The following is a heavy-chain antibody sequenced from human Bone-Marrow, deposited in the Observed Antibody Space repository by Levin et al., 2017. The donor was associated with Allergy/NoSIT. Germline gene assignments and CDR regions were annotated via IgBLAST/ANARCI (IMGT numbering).Heavy chain of an antibody. J-gene: IGHJ6*03. D-gene: IGHD2-21*01. CDR2: IYWDDDQ. CDR3: VYKTGGQHEAYLYRYVYMEV. Sequence: TLSLTLTCTFSGFSLNTRRVGVGWIRQPPGKALEWLGIIYWDDDQRYSPSLRTRLTITKDTSKNQVVLAMTNMDTVDTATYYYVYKTGGQHEAYLYRYVYMEVWGNGTTVTVSS. CDR1: GFSLNTRRVG. V-gene: IGHV2-5*02.